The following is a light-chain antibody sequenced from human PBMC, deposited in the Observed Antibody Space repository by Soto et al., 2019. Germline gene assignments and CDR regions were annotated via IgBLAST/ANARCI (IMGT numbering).Light chain of an antibody. Sequence: EIVMTQSPATLSVSPGERATLSCRASQSISSYLAWYQQKPGQAPRPLIYGASTRATGIPARFSGSGSGTEFTLTISSLQSEDFAVYYCQQYNNWVFTFGPGTKVDIK. CDR2: GAS. CDR1: QSISSY. J-gene: IGKJ3*01. V-gene: IGKV3-15*01. CDR3: QQYNNWVFT.